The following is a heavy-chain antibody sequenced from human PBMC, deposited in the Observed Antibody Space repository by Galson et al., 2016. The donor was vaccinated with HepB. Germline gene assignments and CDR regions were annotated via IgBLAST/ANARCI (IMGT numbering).Heavy chain of an antibody. J-gene: IGHJ6*03. CDR1: GFTFSDYY. CDR3: AKDPWGTIFGVIMSYYYYYMDV. Sequence: SLRLSCAASGFTFSDYYMSWIRQAPGKGLEWVSYISSGSSYTNYADSVKDRFTISRDNAKNSLYLRLSSLRAEDTAVYYCAKDPWGTIFGVIMSYYYYYMDVWGKGATVTVSS. D-gene: IGHD3-3*01. CDR2: ISSGSSYT. V-gene: IGHV3-11*06.